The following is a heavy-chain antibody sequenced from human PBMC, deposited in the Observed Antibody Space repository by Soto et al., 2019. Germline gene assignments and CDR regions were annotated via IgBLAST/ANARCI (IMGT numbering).Heavy chain of an antibody. D-gene: IGHD3-10*01. J-gene: IGHJ4*02. Sequence: GGSLRLSCAASGFTFSNHWMSWVRQAPGKGLEWVANIKLDGSEKYYVDSVKGRFTISRDNAKNSLYLQMNSLRAEDTAVYYCSKDVYGSGTYLFFDYWGQGTLVTVS. CDR2: IKLDGSEK. V-gene: IGHV3-7*03. CDR3: SKDVYGSGTYLFFDY. CDR1: GFTFSNHW.